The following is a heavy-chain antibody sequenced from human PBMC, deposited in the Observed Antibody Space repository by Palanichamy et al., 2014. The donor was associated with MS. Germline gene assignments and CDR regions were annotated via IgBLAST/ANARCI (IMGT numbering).Heavy chain of an antibody. CDR2: ITSFNPNT. CDR1: GTTFSNYA. CDR3: ARAPLTLILGTLGGDHFDD. Sequence: QIQLMQSGAEVKEPGASVKVSCKASGTTFSNYAITWVRQSPRHGLEWMGWITSFNPNTHYAQRFQGRVTMTKDTSTNTAYMELGSLTSDDTAVHYCARAPLTLILGTLGGDHFDDWGQGTLVTVSS. V-gene: IGHV1-18*01. J-gene: IGHJ4*02. D-gene: IGHD3-10*01.